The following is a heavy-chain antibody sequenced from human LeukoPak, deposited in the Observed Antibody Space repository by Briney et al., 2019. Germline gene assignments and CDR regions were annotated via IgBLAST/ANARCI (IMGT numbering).Heavy chain of an antibody. CDR2: INHSGST. D-gene: IGHD5-18*01. CDR3: AGQTAMVAYNWFDP. J-gene: IGHJ5*02. V-gene: IGHV4-34*01. CDR1: GGSFSGYY. Sequence: SETLSLTCAVYGGSFSGYYWSWIRQPPGKGPEWIGEINHSGSTNYNPSLKSRVTISVDTSKNQFSLKLSSVTAADMAVYYCAGQTAMVAYNWFDPWGQGTLVTVSS.